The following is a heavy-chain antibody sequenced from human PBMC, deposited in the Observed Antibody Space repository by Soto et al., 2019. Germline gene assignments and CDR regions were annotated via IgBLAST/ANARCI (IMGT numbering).Heavy chain of an antibody. CDR2: FDPEDGET. J-gene: IGHJ5*02. V-gene: IGHV1-24*01. D-gene: IGHD4-17*01. CDR3: ATVKDYGDYAWFDP. Sequence: ASVKVSCKVSGYTLTELSMHWVRQAPGKGLEWMGGFDPEDGETIYAQKFQGRVTMTEDTSTDTAYMELSSLRSEDTAVYYCATVKDYGDYAWFDPWGQGTLVTVSS. CDR1: GYTLTELS.